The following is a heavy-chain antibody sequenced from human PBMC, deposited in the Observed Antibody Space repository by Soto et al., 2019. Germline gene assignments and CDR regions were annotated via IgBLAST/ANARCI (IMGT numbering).Heavy chain of an antibody. CDR3: ATAEVDY. CDR2: MNSDGSII. J-gene: IGHJ4*02. V-gene: IGHV3-74*01. CDR1: GYTFGNHW. Sequence: GGSLRLSCAVAGYTFGNHWMHWVRQAPGKGLEWVSRMNSDGSIINYADSVKGRFTVSRDNAKNTLYLQMNSLRVDDTAVYYCATAEVDYWGPGTLVTVPS.